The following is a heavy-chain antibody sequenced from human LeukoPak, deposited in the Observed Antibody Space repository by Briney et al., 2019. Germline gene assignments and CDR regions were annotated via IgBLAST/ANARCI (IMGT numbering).Heavy chain of an antibody. CDR1: GFTFYNAW. D-gene: IGHD1-1*01. Sequence: PGGSLRLSCAASGFTFYNAWMTWARQAPGKGLEWVGRIKSKTDGGTTAYASPVQGRFTISRDDSKNTLFLQMDSLKTEDTAVYYCTTAPQVQPPVMVDYWGQGTLVTVSA. CDR2: IKSKTDGGTT. CDR3: TTAPQVQPPVMVDY. J-gene: IGHJ4*02. V-gene: IGHV3-15*01.